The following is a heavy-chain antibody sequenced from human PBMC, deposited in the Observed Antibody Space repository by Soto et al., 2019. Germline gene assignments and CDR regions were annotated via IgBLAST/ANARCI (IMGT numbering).Heavy chain of an antibody. CDR1: GYSFTSYW. J-gene: IGHJ6*03. CDR2: IYPGDSDT. CDR3: ARLRQQLGPAYYYYMDV. Sequence: PGESLKISSKGSGYSFTSYWIGWVRQMPGKGLEWMGIIYPGDSDTRYSPSFQGQVTISADKSISTAYLQWSSLKASDTAMYYCARLRQQLGPAYYYYMDVWGKGTTVTVSS. V-gene: IGHV5-51*01. D-gene: IGHD6-13*01.